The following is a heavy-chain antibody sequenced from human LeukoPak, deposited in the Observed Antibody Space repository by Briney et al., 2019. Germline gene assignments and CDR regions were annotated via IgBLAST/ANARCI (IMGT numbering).Heavy chain of an antibody. V-gene: IGHV3-7*01. CDR1: GFTFSSYW. D-gene: IGHD3-22*01. J-gene: IGHJ4*02. Sequence: PGGSLRLSCAASGFTFSSYWMSWVRQAPGKGLEWVANVKQDGSEKYYVDSVKGRFTISRDTAKNSLYLQMNSLRVEDTAVYYCAGDFHRRLYDSSGYYPYWGQGTLVTVSS. CDR2: VKQDGSEK. CDR3: AGDFHRRLYDSSGYYPY.